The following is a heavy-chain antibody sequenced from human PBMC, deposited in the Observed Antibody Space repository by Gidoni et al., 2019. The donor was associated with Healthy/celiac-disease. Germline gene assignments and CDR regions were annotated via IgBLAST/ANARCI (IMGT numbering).Heavy chain of an antibody. J-gene: IGHJ2*01. CDR3: AKGPLYPYWYFDL. CDR2: ISGSGGST. Sequence: EVQLLESGGGLVQPGGSLRLSCAASGFTFSSYTMSWVRQAPGKGLEWVSAISGSGGSTYYADSVKGRFTISRDNSKNTLYLQMNSLRAEDTAVYYCAKGPLYPYWYFDLWGRGTLVTVSS. CDR1: GFTFSSYT. V-gene: IGHV3-23*01.